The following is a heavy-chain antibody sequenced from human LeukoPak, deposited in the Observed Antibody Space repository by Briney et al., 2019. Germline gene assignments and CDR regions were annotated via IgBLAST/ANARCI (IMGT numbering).Heavy chain of an antibody. D-gene: IGHD3-10*01. CDR1: GFTFDDYA. J-gene: IGHJ4*02. CDR3: AKDMNSYGSGSSYNPWGPFDS. Sequence: GRSLRLSGAASGFTFDDYAMHWVRQAPGKGLGWVSGIAWNTGNTGYADSVKGRFTISRDNAENSLYLQMNSLRAEDTALYYCAKDMNSYGSGSSYNPWGPFDSWGQGTLVTVSS. CDR2: IAWNTGNT. V-gene: IGHV3-9*01.